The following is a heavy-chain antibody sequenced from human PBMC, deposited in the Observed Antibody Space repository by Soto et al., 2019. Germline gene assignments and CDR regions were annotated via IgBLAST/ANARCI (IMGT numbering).Heavy chain of an antibody. Sequence: LRLSCVGSGFIFSNNGMHWVRQTPGKGLEWVAFLSYDGSETFYADSVKGRFTVSRDNSKNTLFLHMRNLRRDDTAVYYCSIVRVADSALDHWGQGTLVTVSS. CDR3: SIVRVADSALDH. CDR2: LSYDGSET. J-gene: IGHJ4*02. D-gene: IGHD3-10*02. V-gene: IGHV3-30*03. CDR1: GFIFSNNG.